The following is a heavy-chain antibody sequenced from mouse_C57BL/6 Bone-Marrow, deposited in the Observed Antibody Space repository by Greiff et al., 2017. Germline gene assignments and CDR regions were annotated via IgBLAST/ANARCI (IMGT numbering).Heavy chain of an antibody. CDR3: ARRRDYAPWFAY. V-gene: IGHV1-81*01. J-gene: IGHJ3*01. CDR1: GYTFTSYG. Sequence: VQLVESGAELARPGASVKLSCKASGYTFTSYGISWVKQRTGQGLEWIGEIYPRSGNTYYNEKFKGKATLTADKSSSTAYMELRSLTSEDSAVYFCARRRDYAPWFAYWGQGTLVTVSA. CDR2: IYPRSGNT. D-gene: IGHD1-1*02.